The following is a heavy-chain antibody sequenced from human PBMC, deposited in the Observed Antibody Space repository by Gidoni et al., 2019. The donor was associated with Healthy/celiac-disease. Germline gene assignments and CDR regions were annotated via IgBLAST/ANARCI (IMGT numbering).Heavy chain of an antibody. CDR3: AKDTYGAALDY. CDR1: GSTFDEYA. V-gene: IGHV3-9*01. Sequence: EVQLVESGGGLVQPGRSLRLSCAASGSTFDEYAMHWVRQAPGKGLEWVSGISWNRGSIGYADSVKGLFTISRDNAKNSLYLQMNSLRAEDTALYYCAKDTYGAALDYWGQGTLVTVSS. CDR2: ISWNRGSI. J-gene: IGHJ4*02. D-gene: IGHD2-15*01.